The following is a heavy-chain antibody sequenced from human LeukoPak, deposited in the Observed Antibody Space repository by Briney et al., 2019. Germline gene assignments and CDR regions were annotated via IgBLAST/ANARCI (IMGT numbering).Heavy chain of an antibody. CDR1: GFTFSSYS. V-gene: IGHV3-21*01. Sequence: GGSLRLSCAASGFTFSSYSMNWVRQAPGKGLEWVSSISSSSSYIYYADSVKGRFAISRDNAKNSLYLQMNSLRAEDTAVYYCARDQNYDSSGYYYGDAFDIWGQGTMVTVSS. J-gene: IGHJ3*02. D-gene: IGHD3-22*01. CDR2: ISSSSSYI. CDR3: ARDQNYDSSGYYYGDAFDI.